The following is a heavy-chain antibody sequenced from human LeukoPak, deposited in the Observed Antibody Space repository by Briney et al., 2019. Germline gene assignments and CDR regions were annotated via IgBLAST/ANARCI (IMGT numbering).Heavy chain of an antibody. Sequence: PGGSLRLSCAASGFTVSNSFMSWVRQAPGKGLEWVSVIYSGGSAYYADSVKGRFTISRDNSKNTLYLQMNSLRAEDTAVYHCTRVYGSGSYYSHCWGQGTLVTVSS. V-gene: IGHV3-53*01. J-gene: IGHJ4*02. D-gene: IGHD3-10*01. CDR1: GFTVSNSF. CDR2: IYSGGSA. CDR3: TRVYGSGSYYSHC.